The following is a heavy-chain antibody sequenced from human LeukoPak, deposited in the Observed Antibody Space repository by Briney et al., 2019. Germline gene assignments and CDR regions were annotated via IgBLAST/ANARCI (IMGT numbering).Heavy chain of an antibody. CDR2: INPNSGGT. CDR1: GYTFTGYY. J-gene: IGHJ4*02. Sequence: ASVKVSCKASGYTFTGYYMHWVRQAPGQGLEWMGWINPNSGGTNYAQKFQGRVTMTRDTSISTAYMELSRLRSDDTAVYYCARVRPYYYDSSGYVTEFDYWGQGTLVTVSS. CDR3: ARVRPYYYDSSGYVTEFDY. D-gene: IGHD3-22*01. V-gene: IGHV1-2*02.